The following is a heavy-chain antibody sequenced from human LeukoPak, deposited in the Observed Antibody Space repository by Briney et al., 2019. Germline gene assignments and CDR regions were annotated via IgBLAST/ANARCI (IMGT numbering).Heavy chain of an antibody. CDR2: INPKDGGT. CDR3: ARDFVRGYSYGPEGMDV. CDR1: GYTLIDYY. D-gene: IGHD5-18*01. Sequence: ASVKVSCKASGYTLIDYYMHWVRQAPGQGLEWMGYINPKDGGTKYAQRFQDRVTMTRDTSINTAYMELRSLRSDDTAVYYCARDFVRGYSYGPEGMDVWGQGTTVTVSS. V-gene: IGHV1-2*02. J-gene: IGHJ6*02.